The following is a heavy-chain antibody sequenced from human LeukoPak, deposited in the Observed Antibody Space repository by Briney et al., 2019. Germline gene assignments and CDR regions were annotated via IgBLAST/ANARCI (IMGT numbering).Heavy chain of an antibody. CDR3: ARGDGYCSGGSCLTLDY. D-gene: IGHD2-15*01. Sequence: GGSLRLSCAASGFTFSSYAMSWVRQAPGKGLEWVSVIYSGGSTYYADSVKGRFTISRDNSKNTLYLQMNSLRAEDTAVYYCARGDGYCSGGSCLTLDYWGQGTLVTVSS. CDR2: IYSGGST. V-gene: IGHV3-66*02. CDR1: GFTFSSYA. J-gene: IGHJ4*02.